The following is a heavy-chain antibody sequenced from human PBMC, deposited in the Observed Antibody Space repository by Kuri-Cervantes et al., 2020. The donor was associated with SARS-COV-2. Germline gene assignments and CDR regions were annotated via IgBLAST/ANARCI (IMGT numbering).Heavy chain of an antibody. CDR1: GYTFSVFY. V-gene: IGHV1-2*02. J-gene: IGHJ6*02. CDR2: INPYSGGT. Sequence: ASVKVSCKASGYTFSVFYMHWVRQAPGQGLEWMGWINPYSGGTNSSQKFQGRVTMTRDTSISTAYMELSRLTSDDTAVYYCARDIKRYFDWLLSGGDGYYYYYGMDVWGQGTTVTVSS. D-gene: IGHD3-9*01. CDR3: ARDIKRYFDWLLSGGDGYYYYYGMDV.